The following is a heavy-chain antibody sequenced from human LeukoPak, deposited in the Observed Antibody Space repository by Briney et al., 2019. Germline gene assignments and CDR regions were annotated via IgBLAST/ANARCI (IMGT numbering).Heavy chain of an antibody. J-gene: IGHJ1*01. CDR1: GGSIGSSTYY. CDR3: ARPSSRGYSPSNFQH. V-gene: IGHV4-39*01. CDR2: IYYSGST. D-gene: IGHD3-22*01. Sequence: PSETLSLTCTVSGGSIGSSTYYWGWIRQPPGKGLEWIGSIYYSGSTYYNPSLKSRVTISVDTSKNQFSLNLSSVTAADTAVYYCARPSSRGYSPSNFQHWGQGTLVTVSS.